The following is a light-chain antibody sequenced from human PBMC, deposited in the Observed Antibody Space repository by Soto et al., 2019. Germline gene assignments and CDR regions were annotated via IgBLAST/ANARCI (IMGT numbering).Light chain of an antibody. CDR1: QSISSY. V-gene: IGKV1-39*01. CDR2: AAS. Sequence: DIQMTQSPSSLSASVGDRVTITCRASQSISSYLNWYQQKPGKAPKLLIYAASSLQSGVPSRFSGSGSGTDFTLTISSRQPEDFATYYCQQSYRTSWTFGQGTKVDI. J-gene: IGKJ1*01. CDR3: QQSYRTSWT.